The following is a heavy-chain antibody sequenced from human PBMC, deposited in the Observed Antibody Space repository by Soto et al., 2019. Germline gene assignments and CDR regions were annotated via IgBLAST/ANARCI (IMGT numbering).Heavy chain of an antibody. Sequence: XXTLSLTCTVSGGSINNHYWSWIRQPPGXXXXXXXXIXXXARXXYKXXXXXXXTXXVDXXXNTASLNLTYLTDADTAIYYCERANWYSEYWGQGTLVNVSS. V-gene: IGHV4-59*11. CDR2: IXXXARX. CDR1: GGSINNHY. CDR3: ERANWYSEY. D-gene: IGHD7-27*01. J-gene: IGHJ4*02.